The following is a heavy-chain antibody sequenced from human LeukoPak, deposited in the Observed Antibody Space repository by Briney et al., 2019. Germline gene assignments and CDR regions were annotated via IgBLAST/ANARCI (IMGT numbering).Heavy chain of an antibody. CDR3: ARDRDSSGYFFDY. CDR1: GGSISSGGYY. V-gene: IGHV4-31*03. Sequence: PSQTLSLTCTVSGGSISSGGYYWSWIRQHPGKGLEWIRYIYYSGSTYYNPSLKSRVTISVDTSKNQFSLKLSSVTAADTAVYYCARDRDSSGYFFDYWGQGTLVTVSS. D-gene: IGHD3-22*01. J-gene: IGHJ4*02. CDR2: IYYSGST.